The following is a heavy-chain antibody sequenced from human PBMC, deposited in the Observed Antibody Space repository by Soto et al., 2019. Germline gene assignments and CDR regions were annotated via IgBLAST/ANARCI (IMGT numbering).Heavy chain of an antibody. CDR1: GYTFTSYA. CDR3: ARDMTTVTRLQQFDP. V-gene: IGHV1-3*01. J-gene: IGHJ5*02. D-gene: IGHD4-17*01. Sequence: GASVKVSCKASGYTFTSYAMHWVRQAPGQRLEWMGWINAGNGNTKYSQKFQGRVTITRDTSASTAYMELSSLRSEDTAVYYCARDMTTVTRLQQFDPWGQGTLVTVSS. CDR2: INAGNGNT.